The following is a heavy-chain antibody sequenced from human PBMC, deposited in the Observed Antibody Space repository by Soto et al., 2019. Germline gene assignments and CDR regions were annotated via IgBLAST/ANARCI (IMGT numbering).Heavy chain of an antibody. V-gene: IGHV4-34*01. Sequence: QVQLQQWGAGLLKPSETLSLTCAVSGGSLGGFHWSWIRQPPGKGLEWIGEISRSGSTNYGPSLKSGVTMSMDTSRNKVSLNLSSVTDADTAVYYCARGRTAALIETRLFRVLFDLWGHGNLVTVSS. CDR1: GGSLGGFH. CDR2: ISRSGST. D-gene: IGHD3-10*01. J-gene: IGHJ4*01. CDR3: ARGRTAALIETRLFRVLFDL.